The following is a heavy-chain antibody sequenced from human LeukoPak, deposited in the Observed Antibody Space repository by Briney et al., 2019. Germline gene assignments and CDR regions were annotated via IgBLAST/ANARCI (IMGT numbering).Heavy chain of an antibody. D-gene: IGHD6-13*01. CDR3: ARDLTGIIAAADV. Sequence: SETLSLTCTVSGYSISSGYYWGWIRQPPGKGLEWIGSIYHSGSTYYNPSLKSRVTISVDTSKNQFSLKLSSVTAADTAVYYCARDLTGIIAAADVWGKGTTVTVSS. J-gene: IGHJ6*04. CDR2: IYHSGST. V-gene: IGHV4-38-2*02. CDR1: GYSISSGYY.